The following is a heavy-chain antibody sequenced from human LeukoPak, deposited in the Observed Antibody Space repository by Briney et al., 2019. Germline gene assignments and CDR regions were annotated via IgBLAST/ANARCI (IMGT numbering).Heavy chain of an antibody. CDR1: GYAFTSYG. CDR2: ISAYNGNT. Sequence: ASVNVSCKASGYAFTSYGISWVRQAPGQGLEWMGWISAYNGNTNYAQKLQGRVTMTTDTSTSTAYMELRSLRSDDTAVYYCARGGYDFVYYHYGMDVWGQGTTVTVSS. CDR3: ARGGYDFVYYHYGMDV. J-gene: IGHJ6*02. D-gene: IGHD3-3*01. V-gene: IGHV1-18*01.